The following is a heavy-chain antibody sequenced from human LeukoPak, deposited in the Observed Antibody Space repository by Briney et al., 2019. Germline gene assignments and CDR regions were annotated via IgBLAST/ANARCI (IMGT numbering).Heavy chain of an antibody. V-gene: IGHV3-64*01. D-gene: IGHD1-26*01. CDR3: AKPRGLTIVGAHFDY. J-gene: IGHJ4*02. CDR2: ITSNGGNT. Sequence: GGSLRLSCAASGFIFNSYAMHWVRQAPGRGLEYVSAITSNGGNTFYANSVKGRFTISRDNSKNTLYLQMNSLRAEDTAVYDCAKPRGLTIVGAHFDYWGQGTLVTVSS. CDR1: GFIFNSYA.